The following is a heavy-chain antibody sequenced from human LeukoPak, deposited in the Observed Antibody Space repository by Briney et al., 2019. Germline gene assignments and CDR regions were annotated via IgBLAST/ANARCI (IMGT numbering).Heavy chain of an antibody. J-gene: IGHJ3*02. CDR3: ARDKAIYDYVWGSYRYSYDAFDI. V-gene: IGHV3-7*01. CDR2: IKQDGSEK. D-gene: IGHD3-16*02. CDR1: GFTFSSYW. Sequence: GGSLRLSCAASGFTFSSYWMSWVRQAPGKGLEWVANIKQDGSEKYYVDSVKGRFTISRDNAKNSLYLQMNSLRAGDTAVYYCARDKAIYDYVWGSYRYSYDAFDIWGQGTMVTVSS.